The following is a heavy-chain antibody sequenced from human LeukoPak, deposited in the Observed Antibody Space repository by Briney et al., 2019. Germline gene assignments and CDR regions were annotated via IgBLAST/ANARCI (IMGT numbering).Heavy chain of an antibody. CDR3: ARGGYYDILTGYYYYYYYMDV. Sequence: ASVKVSCKASGYTFTGYYMHWVRQAPGQGLEWMGWINPNSGGTNYAQKFQGRVTMTRDTSISTAYMELSRLRSDDTAAYYCARGGYYDILTGYYYYYYYMDVWGKGTTVTISS. D-gene: IGHD3-9*01. J-gene: IGHJ6*03. CDR2: INPNSGGT. CDR1: GYTFTGYY. V-gene: IGHV1-2*02.